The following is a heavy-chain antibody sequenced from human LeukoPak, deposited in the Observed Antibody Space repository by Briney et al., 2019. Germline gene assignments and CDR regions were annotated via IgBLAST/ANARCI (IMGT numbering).Heavy chain of an antibody. Sequence: ASVKVSCKASGYTFTSYGISWVRQAPGQGLEWMGWISAYSGDTNYEQMLQDRVTVTMDTSTRTAYMELRTLRSDDSAVYYCASNTGSDASGYAYWGQGTLVTVSS. V-gene: IGHV1-18*01. J-gene: IGHJ4*02. CDR2: ISAYSGDT. CDR3: ASNTGSDASGYAY. CDR1: GYTFTSYG. D-gene: IGHD5-12*01.